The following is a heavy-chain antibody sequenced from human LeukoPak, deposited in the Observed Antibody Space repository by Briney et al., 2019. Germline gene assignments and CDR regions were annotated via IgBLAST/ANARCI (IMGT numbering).Heavy chain of an antibody. CDR3: ARSDGGRVDY. V-gene: IGHV4-31*03. Sequence: SQTLSLTCTVSGGSISSGGYYWSWIRQHPGKGLEWIGYIYYSGSTYYNPSLKSRVTISVDTSKNQFSLKLSSVTAADTAVYYCARSDGGRVDYWGQGTLVTVSS. CDR2: IYYSGST. J-gene: IGHJ4*02. CDR1: GGSISSGGYY. D-gene: IGHD4-23*01.